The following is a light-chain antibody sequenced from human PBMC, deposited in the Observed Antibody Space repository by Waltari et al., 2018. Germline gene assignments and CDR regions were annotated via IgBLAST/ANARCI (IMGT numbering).Light chain of an antibody. CDR2: YDS. V-gene: IGLV3-21*04. CDR3: HVWDSYSDHAV. CDR1: NIGSKS. Sequence: SYVLTQPPSVSVAPGKTATITCGGNNIGSKSVHWYQQKPGQAPVLVMYYDSDRPSGTPERFSGSNSGNTATLTIGRVEAGDEADYYCHVWDSYSDHAVFGGGTQLTVL. J-gene: IGLJ7*01.